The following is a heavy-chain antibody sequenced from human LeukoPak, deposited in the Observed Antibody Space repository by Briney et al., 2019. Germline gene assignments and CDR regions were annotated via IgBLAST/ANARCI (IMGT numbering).Heavy chain of an antibody. D-gene: IGHD3-10*01. CDR2: IYYSGST. J-gene: IGHJ4*02. CDR1: GGSISSGGYY. CDR3: ARAKGAYYYGSGSYDFDY. Sequence: SETLSLTCTVSGGSISSGGYYWSWIRQHPGKGLEWIGYIYYSGSTYYNPSLKSRVTISVDTSKNQFSLKLSSVTAAATAVYYCARAKGAYYYGSGSYDFDYWGQGTLVTVSS. V-gene: IGHV4-31*03.